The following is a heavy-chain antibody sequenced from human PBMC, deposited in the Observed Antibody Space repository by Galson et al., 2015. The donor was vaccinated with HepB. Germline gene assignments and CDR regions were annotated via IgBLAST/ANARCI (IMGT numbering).Heavy chain of an antibody. CDR1: GFTFSSYS. D-gene: IGHD3-9*01. Sequence: SLRLSCAASGFTFSSYSMNWVRQAPGKGLEWVSYISSSSSTIYYADSVKGRFTISRDNAKNSLYLQMNSLRDEDTAVYYCARETPRPYDILTDVVYYFDYWGQGTLVTVSS. CDR3: ARETPRPYDILTDVVYYFDY. V-gene: IGHV3-48*02. CDR2: ISSSSSTI. J-gene: IGHJ4*02.